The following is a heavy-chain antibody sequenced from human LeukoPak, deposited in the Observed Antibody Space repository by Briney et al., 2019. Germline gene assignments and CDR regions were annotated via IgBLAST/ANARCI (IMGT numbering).Heavy chain of an antibody. CDR2: IYYSGST. Sequence: SETLSLTCTVSGGSISSGDYYWSWIRQPPGKGLEWIGYIYYSGSTNYNPSLKSRVTISVDTSKNQFSLKLSSVTAADTAVYYCARVQPRRATVTTRGGAFDIWGQGTMVTVSS. CDR3: ARVQPRRATVTTRGGAFDI. D-gene: IGHD4-17*01. J-gene: IGHJ3*02. CDR1: GGSISSGDYY. V-gene: IGHV4-61*08.